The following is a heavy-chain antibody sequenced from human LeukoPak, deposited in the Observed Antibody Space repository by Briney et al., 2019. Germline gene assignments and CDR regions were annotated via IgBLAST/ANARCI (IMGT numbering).Heavy chain of an antibody. D-gene: IGHD6-6*01. J-gene: IGHJ5*02. CDR2: MNPNSGNT. V-gene: IGHV1-8*03. CDR3: ARGGYYSSYNWFDP. Sequence: ASVNVSCKASGYTFTSYDINWVRQATGQGLEWMGWMNPNSGNTGYAQKFQGRVTITRNTSISTAYMELSSLRSEDTAVYYCARGGYYSSYNWFDPWGQGTLVTVSS. CDR1: GYTFTSYD.